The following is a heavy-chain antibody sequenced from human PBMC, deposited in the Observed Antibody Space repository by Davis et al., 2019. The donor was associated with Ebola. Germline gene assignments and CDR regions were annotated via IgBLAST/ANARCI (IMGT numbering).Heavy chain of an antibody. CDR2: IKQDGSEK. CDR1: GFSFSSYW. J-gene: IGHJ4*02. CDR3: ARGPSTGNSFSY. Sequence: GESLKISCAASGFSFSSYWMSWVRQAPGKGLEWVANIKQDGSEKYYVDSVVGRFTIARDNAKNSLYLQMNSLRAEDTAVYYCARGPSTGNSFSYWGQGTLVTVSS. D-gene: IGHD6-13*01. V-gene: IGHV3-7*01.